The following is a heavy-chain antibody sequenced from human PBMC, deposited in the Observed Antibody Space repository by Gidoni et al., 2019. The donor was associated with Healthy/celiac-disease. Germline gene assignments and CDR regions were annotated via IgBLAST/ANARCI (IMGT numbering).Heavy chain of an antibody. CDR1: GGTFSSYP. CDR2: IIPIFGTA. CDR3: ASPFFRGYSGYEPGGYYYYMDV. Sequence: QVQLVQSGAEVRKPGSSVKVSCKASGGTFSSYPISWVRQAPGQGLEWMGGIIPIFGTANYAQKFQGRVTITADKSTSTAYMELSSLRSEDTAVYYCASPFFRGYSGYEPGGYYYYMDVWGKGTTVTVSS. V-gene: IGHV1-69*06. J-gene: IGHJ6*03. D-gene: IGHD5-12*01.